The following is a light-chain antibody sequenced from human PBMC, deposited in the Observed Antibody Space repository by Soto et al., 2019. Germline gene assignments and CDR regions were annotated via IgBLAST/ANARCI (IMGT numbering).Light chain of an antibody. CDR1: QSVTSN. CDR3: QQYNRWLLT. Sequence: EIVMTQSPATLSVSPGERATLSCRASQSVTSNLAWYQQKPGQAPRLLIYGASTRATAISSRFTGSGSGTEFTLTISSLQPEDFAVYYCQQYNRWLLTFGGGTKVDIK. V-gene: IGKV3-15*01. J-gene: IGKJ4*01. CDR2: GAS.